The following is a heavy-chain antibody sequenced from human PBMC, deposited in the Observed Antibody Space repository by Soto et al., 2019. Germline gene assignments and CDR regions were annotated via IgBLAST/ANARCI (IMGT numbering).Heavy chain of an antibody. CDR1: GGSFSGYY. J-gene: IGHJ4*02. CDR2: INHSGST. D-gene: IGHD3-3*01. CDR3: ARIRITIFGSGLSAFAY. V-gene: IGHV4-34*01. Sequence: SETLSLTCAVYGGSFSGYYWSWIRQPPGKGLEWIGEINHSGSTNYNPSLKSRVTISVDTSKNQFSLRLSSVTAADTAVYYCARIRITIFGSGLSAFAYWGQGTLVTVSS.